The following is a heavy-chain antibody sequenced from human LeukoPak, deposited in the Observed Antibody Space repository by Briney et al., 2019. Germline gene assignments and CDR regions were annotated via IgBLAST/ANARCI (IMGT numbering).Heavy chain of an antibody. J-gene: IGHJ4*02. CDR1: GGSISSSIYY. D-gene: IGHD3-3*01. Sequence: PSETLSLTCTVSGGSISSSIYYWGWIRQPPGKGLEWIGSIYYSGSTYYNPSLKSRVTISVDTSKNQFSLKLSSVTAADTAVYYCARDDSYYDFWSGYYAIGGFDYWGQGTLVTVSS. V-gene: IGHV4-39*02. CDR2: IYYSGST. CDR3: ARDDSYYDFWSGYYAIGGFDY.